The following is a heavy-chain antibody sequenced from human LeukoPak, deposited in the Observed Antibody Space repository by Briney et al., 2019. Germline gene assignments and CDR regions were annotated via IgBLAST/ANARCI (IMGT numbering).Heavy chain of an antibody. Sequence: GGSLRLSCAASGFTVSSNYMSWVRQAPGKGLEWVSVIYSGGSTYYADSVKGRFTISRDNSKNTLYLQKNSLRAEDTPVYYCAREASSRYSFDYWGQGTLVTVSS. CDR2: IYSGGST. J-gene: IGHJ4*02. D-gene: IGHD3-22*01. CDR1: GFTVSSNY. V-gene: IGHV3-53*01. CDR3: AREASSRYSFDY.